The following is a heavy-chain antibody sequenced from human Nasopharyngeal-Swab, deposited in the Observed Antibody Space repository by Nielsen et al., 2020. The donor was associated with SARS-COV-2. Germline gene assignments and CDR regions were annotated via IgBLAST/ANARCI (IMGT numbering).Heavy chain of an antibody. J-gene: IGHJ5*02. D-gene: IGHD6-13*01. CDR3: ARDGHSSSWFDGGNWFDP. Sequence: GGSLRLSCAASGFTFSSYGMHWVCQAPGKGLEWVAVIWYDGSNKYYADSVKGRFTISRDNSKNTLYLQMNSLRAEDTAVYYCARDGHSSSWFDGGNWFDPWGQGTLVTVSS. CDR2: IWYDGSNK. V-gene: IGHV3-33*01. CDR1: GFTFSSYG.